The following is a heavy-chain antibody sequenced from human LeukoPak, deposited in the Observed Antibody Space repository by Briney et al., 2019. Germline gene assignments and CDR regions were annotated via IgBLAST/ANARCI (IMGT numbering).Heavy chain of an antibody. CDR1: GFTFSSYG. CDR3: ARDHWGYCSGGSCSLDY. V-gene: IGHV3-33*01. CDR2: IWYDGSNK. D-gene: IGHD2-15*01. J-gene: IGHJ4*02. Sequence: GGSLRLSCAASGFTFSSYGMHWVRQAPGKGLEWVAVIWYDGSNKYYADSVKGRFTISRDNSKNKLYLQMNSLRAEDTAVYYCARDHWGYCSGGSCSLDYWGQGTLVTVSS.